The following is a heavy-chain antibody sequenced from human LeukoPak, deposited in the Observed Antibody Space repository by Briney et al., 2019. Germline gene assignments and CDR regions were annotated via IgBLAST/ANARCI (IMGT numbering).Heavy chain of an antibody. CDR3: ARVKVRGYTAMVPQKNWFDP. CDR2: INPNSGGT. V-gene: IGHV1-2*02. CDR1: GYTFTGYY. Sequence: GASVKVSCKASGYTFTGYYMHWVRQAPGQGLEWMGWINPNSGGTTYAQKFQGRVTMTRDTSISTAYMELSRLRSDDTAAYYCARVKVRGYTAMVPQKNWFDPWGQGTLVTVSS. D-gene: IGHD5-18*01. J-gene: IGHJ5*02.